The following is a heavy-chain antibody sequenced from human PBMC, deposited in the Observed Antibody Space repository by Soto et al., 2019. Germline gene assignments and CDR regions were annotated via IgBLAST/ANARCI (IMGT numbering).Heavy chain of an antibody. Sequence: GASVKVSCKASGYTFTGYYMHWVRQAPGQGLEWMGWINPNSGGTNYAQKFQGWVTMTRDTSISTAYMELSRLRSDDTAVYYCARGAVVSARFYHHYYMDFWGTGTTVTVFS. D-gene: IGHD6-6*01. V-gene: IGHV1-2*04. CDR2: INPNSGGT. CDR3: ARGAVVSARFYHHYYMDF. CDR1: GYTFTGYY. J-gene: IGHJ6*03.